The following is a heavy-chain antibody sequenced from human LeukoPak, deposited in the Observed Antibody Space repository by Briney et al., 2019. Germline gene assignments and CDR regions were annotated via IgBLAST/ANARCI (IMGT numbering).Heavy chain of an antibody. Sequence: GSLRLSCAVSGVYWMGWVRQAPGKGLEWVANINQDGSVIYYVDSVKGRFTISRDNAKNSLYLQMNSLRAEDTGVYYCATSSGAPGNMWGQGTLVTVSS. V-gene: IGHV3-7*01. D-gene: IGHD2-8*02. CDR2: INQDGSVI. CDR1: GVYW. J-gene: IGHJ4*02. CDR3: ATSSGAPGNM.